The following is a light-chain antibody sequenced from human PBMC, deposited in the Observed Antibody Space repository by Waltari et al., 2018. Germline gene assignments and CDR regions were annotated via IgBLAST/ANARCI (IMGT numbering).Light chain of an antibody. V-gene: IGKV1-8*01. J-gene: IGKJ1*01. CDR1: QGISSS. CDR2: AAS. CDR3: QQYYSYPRT. Sequence: AIRMTQSPSSLSASTGDRVPITCRASQGISSSLAWYQQKPGKAPKLLIYAASTVQNGVPSRFSGSGSGTDFTLTISCLQSEDFATYYCQQYYSYPRTFGQGTKVEIK.